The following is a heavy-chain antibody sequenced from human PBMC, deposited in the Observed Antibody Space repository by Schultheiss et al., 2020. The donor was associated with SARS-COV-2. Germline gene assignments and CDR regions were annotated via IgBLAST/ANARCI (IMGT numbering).Heavy chain of an antibody. V-gene: IGHV3-53*01. CDR1: GFTVSSNY. D-gene: IGHD3-10*01. CDR2: IYSGGST. CDR3: ARESVQDGSGPFDY. J-gene: IGHJ4*02. Sequence: GGSLRLSCAASGFTVSSNYMSWVRQAPGKGLEWVSVIYSGGSTYYADSVKGRFTISRDNSKNTLYLQMNSLRAEDTAVYYCARESVQDGSGPFDYWGQGTLVTVSS.